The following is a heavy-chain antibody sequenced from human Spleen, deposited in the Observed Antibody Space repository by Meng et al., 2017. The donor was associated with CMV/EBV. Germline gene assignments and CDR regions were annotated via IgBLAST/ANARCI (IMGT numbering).Heavy chain of an antibody. J-gene: IGHJ4*02. V-gene: IGHV3-7*01. CDR2: IKQDGSEK. CDR3: ARAAGGYRPRYFDS. CDR1: GFTVSNSW. Sequence: ASGFTVSNSWMTWVRQAPGTGLEWVANIKQDGSEKDYVDSVKGRFTISRDNAKNSLYLQMNNLRAEDTAVYYCARAAGGYRPRYFDSWGQGTLVTVSS. D-gene: IGHD3-16*02.